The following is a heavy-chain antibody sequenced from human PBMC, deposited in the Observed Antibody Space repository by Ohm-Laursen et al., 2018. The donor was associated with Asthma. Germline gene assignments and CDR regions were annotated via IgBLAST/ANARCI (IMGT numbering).Heavy chain of an antibody. Sequence: SLRLSCAASGFTFSSYGMHWVRQAPGKGLEWVAVISYDGSNKYYADSVKGRFTISRDNSKNTLYLQMNSLRAEDTALYYCAKGVSGIPTTDLDYWGQGTLVTVSS. D-gene: IGHD1-26*01. V-gene: IGHV3-30*18. CDR2: ISYDGSNK. CDR1: GFTFSSYG. CDR3: AKGVSGIPTTDLDY. J-gene: IGHJ4*02.